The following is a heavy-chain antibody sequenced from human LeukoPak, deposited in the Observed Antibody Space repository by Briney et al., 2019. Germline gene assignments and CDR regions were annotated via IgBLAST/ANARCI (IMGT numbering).Heavy chain of an antibody. CDR2: ISTNTGNP. CDR3: ARERKYYDFWSGYRNDAFDI. J-gene: IGHJ3*02. D-gene: IGHD3-3*01. Sequence: ASVKVSCKASGYTFTSYAMNWVRQAPGQGLEWMGWISTNTGNPTYAQGFTGRFVFSLDTSVSTAYLQISSLKAEDTAVYYCARERKYYDFWSGYRNDAFDIWGQGTMVTVSS. V-gene: IGHV7-4-1*02. CDR1: GYTFTSYA.